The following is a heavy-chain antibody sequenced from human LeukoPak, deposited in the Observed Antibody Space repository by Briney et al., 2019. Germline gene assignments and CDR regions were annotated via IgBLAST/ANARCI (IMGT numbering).Heavy chain of an antibody. CDR3: ARGRPRSYDFWSGYSYYFDY. D-gene: IGHD3-3*01. V-gene: IGHV4-34*01. CDR1: GGSFSGYY. J-gene: IGHJ4*02. CDR2: INHSGST. Sequence: SETLSLTCAVYGGSFSGYYWSWIRQPPGKGLEWIGEINHSGSTNYNPSLKSRVTISVDTSKNQFSLKLSSVTAADTAVYYCARGRPRSYDFWSGYSYYFDYWGQGTLVTVST.